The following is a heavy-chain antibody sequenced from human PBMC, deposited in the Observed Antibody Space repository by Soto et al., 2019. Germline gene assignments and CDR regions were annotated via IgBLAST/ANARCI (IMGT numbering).Heavy chain of an antibody. CDR2: IWYDGSNK. CDR1: GFTFSSYG. CDR3: ARELLNSPGSSGWAAFDY. J-gene: IGHJ4*02. Sequence: GGSLRLSCAASGFTFSSYGMHWVRQAPGKGLEWVAVIWYDGSNKYYADSVKGRFTISRDNSKNTLYLQMNSLRAEDTAVYYCARELLNSPGSSGWAAFDYWGQGTLVTVSS. D-gene: IGHD6-19*01. V-gene: IGHV3-33*01.